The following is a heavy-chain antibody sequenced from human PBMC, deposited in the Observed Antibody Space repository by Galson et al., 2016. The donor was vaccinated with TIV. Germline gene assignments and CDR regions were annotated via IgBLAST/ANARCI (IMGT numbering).Heavy chain of an antibody. Sequence: SLRLSCAASGFTFSNYPMHWVRQTPGQGLEWVAFISYDGRIEDYADSVKGRFTISRDDSRNTPYLQMNSLRTEDTAIYYCARDAVIGTPDYFDYWGQGTLVTVSS. D-gene: IGHD2-21*01. CDR1: GFTFSNYP. J-gene: IGHJ4*02. V-gene: IGHV3-30*01. CDR3: ARDAVIGTPDYFDY. CDR2: ISYDGRIE.